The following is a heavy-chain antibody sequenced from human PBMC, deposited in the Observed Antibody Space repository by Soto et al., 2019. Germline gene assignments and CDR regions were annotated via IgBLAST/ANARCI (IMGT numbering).Heavy chain of an antibody. CDR1: GGTFSSYA. D-gene: IGHD2-21*02. CDR2: IIPIVGTA. V-gene: IGHV1-69*01. Sequence: QVQLVQSGAEVKKPGSSVKVSCKASGGTFSSYAISWVRQAPGQGLEWMGGIIPIVGTANYAQKFKGRVTITADESTSTAYMELRSLRSEDTGVYYCASIGAYCGGDCYSAYYYDGMDVWGQGTTVTVSS. J-gene: IGHJ6*02. CDR3: ASIGAYCGGDCYSAYYYDGMDV.